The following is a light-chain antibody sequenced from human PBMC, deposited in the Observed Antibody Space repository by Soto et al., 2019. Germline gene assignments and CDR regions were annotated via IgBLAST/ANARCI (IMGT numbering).Light chain of an antibody. CDR2: AAS. CDR1: QSISSSY. CDR3: QQYGSSSYT. V-gene: IGKV3-20*01. J-gene: IGKJ2*01. Sequence: EIVLTQSPGTLSLSPGERATLSCRASQSISSSYLAWYQQKPGQAPRLLIYAASSRATGIPDRFSGSGSGTDFTLTISRLEPEDCAVYYCQQYGSSSYTFGQGTQVEIK.